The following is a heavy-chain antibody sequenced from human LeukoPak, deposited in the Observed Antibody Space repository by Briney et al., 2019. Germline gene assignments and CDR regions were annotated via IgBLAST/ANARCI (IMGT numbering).Heavy chain of an antibody. D-gene: IGHD6-19*01. J-gene: IGHJ6*02. CDR2: ISYDGSKK. V-gene: IGHV3-30*18. Sequence: GGGLRLSCAGSGLTFSSYGMDWVGQAPGRGGEGVAVISYDGSKKYYADAVKGRFTISRDNSKNTLSLQMHSLRAEDTSVYYCAKMAVAGTMGYYYYGMDVWGQGTTVTVSS. CDR3: AKMAVAGTMGYYYYGMDV. CDR1: GLTFSSYG.